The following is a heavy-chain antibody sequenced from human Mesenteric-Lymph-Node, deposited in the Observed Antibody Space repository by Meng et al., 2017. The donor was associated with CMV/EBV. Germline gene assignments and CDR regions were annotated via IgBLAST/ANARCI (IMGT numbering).Heavy chain of an antibody. CDR1: GGSISSSSYY. CDR2: IYYSGSTY. V-gene: IGHV4-39*01. CDR3: ARHSALLVINFDY. J-gene: IGHJ4*02. Sequence: QLQLQESGPGLVKPSETLSLTCTVSGGSISSSSYYWGWIRQPPGKGLEWIGYIYYSGSTYYYNPPLKTRVTISVDTSKNQFSLKLSSVTAADTAVYYCARHSALLVINFDYWGQGTLVTVSS. D-gene: IGHD3-22*01.